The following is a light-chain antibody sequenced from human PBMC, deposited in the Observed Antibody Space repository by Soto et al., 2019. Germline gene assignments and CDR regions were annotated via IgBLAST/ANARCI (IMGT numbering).Light chain of an antibody. CDR3: SSYTSSSTVI. CDR2: DVD. CDR1: NSDVGGYNY. V-gene: IGLV2-14*03. Sequence: QSVLTQPASISGSPGQSITISCTGTNSDVGGYNYVSWYQQYPGKAPKLMIYDVDNRPSGVSNRFSGSKSGKTASLTISGLQAEDEADYYCSSYTSSSTVIFGGGTKLTVL. J-gene: IGLJ2*01.